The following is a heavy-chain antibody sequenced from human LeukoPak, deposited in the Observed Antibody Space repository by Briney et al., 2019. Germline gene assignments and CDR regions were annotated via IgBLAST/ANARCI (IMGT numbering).Heavy chain of an antibody. V-gene: IGHV3-21*01. CDR2: INSRSNYI. CDR1: GFTFSNHN. Sequence: GGSLRLSCEASGFTFSNHNMNWVRQAPGKGLEWVSSINSRSNYIYYADSVKGRFTISRDNAKESLYLQMNSQRAEDTAIYFCARDKVSVIPALDYWGQGTLVIVSS. CDR3: ARDKVSVIPALDY. D-gene: IGHD2/OR15-2a*01. J-gene: IGHJ4*02.